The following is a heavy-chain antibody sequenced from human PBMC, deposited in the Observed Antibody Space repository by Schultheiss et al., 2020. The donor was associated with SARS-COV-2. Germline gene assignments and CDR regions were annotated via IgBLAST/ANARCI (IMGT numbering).Heavy chain of an antibody. Sequence: GGSLRLSCAASGFTFSSYGMHWVRQAPGKGLEWVSYISSSGSTIYYADSVKGRFTISRDNAKNSLYLQMNSLRAEDTAVYYCARRAPRSIVGATYYFDYWGQGTLVTVSS. V-gene: IGHV3-48*04. D-gene: IGHD1-26*01. J-gene: IGHJ4*02. CDR2: ISSSGSTI. CDR3: ARRAPRSIVGATYYFDY. CDR1: GFTFSSYG.